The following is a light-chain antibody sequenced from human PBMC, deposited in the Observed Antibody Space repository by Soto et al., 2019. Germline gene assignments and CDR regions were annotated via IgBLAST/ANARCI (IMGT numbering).Light chain of an antibody. CDR2: GAS. CDR1: QSINKY. V-gene: IGKV1-39*01. Sequence: DIQMTQSPSSLSASVGDRVTITCRASQSINKYLNCYLQKPVKAPKLLMGGASNLQKVVPSRFRGSAFGTDFTLTISSLQPEDFATYYCRQRYSTPITFGPGTRLEIK. CDR3: RQRYSTPIT. J-gene: IGKJ5*01.